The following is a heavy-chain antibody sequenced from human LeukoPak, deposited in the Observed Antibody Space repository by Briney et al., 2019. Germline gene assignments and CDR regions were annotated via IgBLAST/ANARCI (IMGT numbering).Heavy chain of an antibody. V-gene: IGHV1-8*01. Sequence: ASVKVSCKASGYTFTNYDINWARLATGQGLEWMGWMNPNSGNTGYAQKFQGRVTMTRNTSVSTAYMDLSSLRSEDTAVYYCARGSSGDYSVSGSAWFDPWGQGTLVTVSS. CDR1: GYTFTNYD. J-gene: IGHJ5*02. CDR3: ARGSSGDYSVSGSAWFDP. CDR2: MNPNSGNT. D-gene: IGHD3-10*01.